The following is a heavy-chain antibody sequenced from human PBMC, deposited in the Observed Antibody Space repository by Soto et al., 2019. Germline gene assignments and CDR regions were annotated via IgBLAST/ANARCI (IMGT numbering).Heavy chain of an antibody. CDR2: INAGNGNT. CDR1: GYTFTSYA. CDR3: ARGPGGPDGPGDY. Sequence: QVQLVQSGAEVKKPGASVKVSCKASGYTFTSYAMHWVRQAPGQRLEWMGWINAGNGNTQYSQNFQGRVTMTRDTSASTAYMELSSLRSEDTAVYCCARGPGGPDGPGDYWGQGALVTVSS. V-gene: IGHV1-3*01. J-gene: IGHJ4*02. D-gene: IGHD2-15*01.